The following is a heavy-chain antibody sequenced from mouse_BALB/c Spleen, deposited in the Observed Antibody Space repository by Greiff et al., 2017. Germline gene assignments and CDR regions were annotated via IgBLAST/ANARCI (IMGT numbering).Heavy chain of an antibody. CDR3: ARGAYYRYDYAMDY. V-gene: IGHV3-6*02. CDR1: GYSITSGYY. CDR2: ISYDGSN. Sequence: DVKLQESGPGLVKPSQSLSLTCSVTGYSITSGYYWNWIRQFPGNKLEWMGYISYDGSNNYNPSLKNRISITRDTSKNQFFLKLNSVTTEDTATYYCARGAYYRYDYAMDYWGQGTSVTVSS. D-gene: IGHD2-14*01. J-gene: IGHJ4*01.